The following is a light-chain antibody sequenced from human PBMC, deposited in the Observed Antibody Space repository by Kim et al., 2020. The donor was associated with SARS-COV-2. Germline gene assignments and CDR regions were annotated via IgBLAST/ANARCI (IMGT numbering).Light chain of an antibody. Sequence: EIVMTQSPATLSVSPGERATLSCRASQSVSSDLAWYQQKPGQAPRLLIYDASTRATGIPARCSGSGSGTEFTLTISSLQSEDFAVYYCQQYNKWPLTFGGGTKVDIK. J-gene: IGKJ4*01. V-gene: IGKV3-15*01. CDR3: QQYNKWPLT. CDR2: DAS. CDR1: QSVSSD.